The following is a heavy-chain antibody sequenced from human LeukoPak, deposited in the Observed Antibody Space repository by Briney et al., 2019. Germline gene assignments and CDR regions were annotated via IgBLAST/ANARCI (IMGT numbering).Heavy chain of an antibody. V-gene: IGHV3-30*03. D-gene: IGHD3-10*01. J-gene: IGHJ4*02. CDR1: GFTFSSYA. Sequence: GGSLRLSCAASGFTFSSYAMSWVRQAPGKGLEWVAVISYDGSNKYYADSVKGRFTISRDNSKNTLYLQMNSLRAEDTAVYYCARATRGYYGSGSYYPLFGYWGQGTLVTVSS. CDR3: ARATRGYYGSGSYYPLFGY. CDR2: ISYDGSNK.